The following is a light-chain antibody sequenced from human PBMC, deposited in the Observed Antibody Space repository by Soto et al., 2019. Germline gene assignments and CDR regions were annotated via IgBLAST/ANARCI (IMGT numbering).Light chain of an antibody. CDR3: SSFTSNRIYV. CDR2: GVT. CDR1: HNDIGTYDY. J-gene: IGLJ1*01. Sequence: QSALAQPTSVSGSPGQSITISCTGNHNDIGTYDYVSWYQQHPGRAPRLLIHGVTTRPSGISGRFSASKSGLTASLPTSGLQPEDEPDYYCSSFTSNRIYVFGPGTKVTVL. V-gene: IGLV2-14*03.